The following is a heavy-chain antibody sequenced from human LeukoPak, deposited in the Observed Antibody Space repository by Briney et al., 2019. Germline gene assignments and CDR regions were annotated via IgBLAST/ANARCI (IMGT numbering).Heavy chain of an antibody. CDR2: IRYDGSNK. Sequence: GGSLRLSCAASGFTFSSYVMYWVRQAPGKGLEWVAFIRYDGSNKYYADSVKGRFTISRDNSKNTLYLQMNSLRAEDTAVYYCARDIVDTAMVYAFDIWGQGTMVTVSS. J-gene: IGHJ3*02. CDR3: ARDIVDTAMVYAFDI. D-gene: IGHD5-18*01. CDR1: GFTFSSYV. V-gene: IGHV3-30*02.